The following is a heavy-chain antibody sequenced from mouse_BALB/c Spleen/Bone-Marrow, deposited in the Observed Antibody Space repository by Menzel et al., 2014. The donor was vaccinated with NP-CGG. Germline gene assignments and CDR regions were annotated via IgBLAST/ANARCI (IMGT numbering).Heavy chain of an antibody. CDR2: INPSNGRT. J-gene: IGHJ4*01. CDR3: AREGNYYGSIAVDY. CDR1: GYTFTSYW. Sequence: VQLQQSGAELVKPGASVKLSCKASGYTFTSYWMHWVKQRPGQGLEWIGEINPSNGRTNYNEKFKSKATLTVDKSSSTAYMQLSSLTSEDSAVYYCAREGNYYGSIAVDYWGQGTSVTVSS. V-gene: IGHV1S81*02. D-gene: IGHD1-1*01.